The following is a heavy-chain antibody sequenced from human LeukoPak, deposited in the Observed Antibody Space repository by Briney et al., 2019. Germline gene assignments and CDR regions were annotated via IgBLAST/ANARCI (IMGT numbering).Heavy chain of an antibody. Sequence: GGSLRLSCAASGLTFSSYWMSWVRQAPGKGLEWVANIKPDGRGKYYVDSVKGRFTISRDNAKNSLYLQMNSLRAEDTAVYYCARVETSLVHYGMDVWGQGTTVTVSS. CDR2: IKPDGRGK. CDR3: ARVETSLVHYGMDV. D-gene: IGHD3-3*02. V-gene: IGHV3-7*05. J-gene: IGHJ6*02. CDR1: GLTFSSYW.